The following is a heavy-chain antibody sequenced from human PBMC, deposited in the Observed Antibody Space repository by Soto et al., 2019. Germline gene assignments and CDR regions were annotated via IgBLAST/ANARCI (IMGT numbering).Heavy chain of an antibody. CDR2: INWNGGST. V-gene: IGHV3-20*01. CDR1: GFTFDDYG. CDR3: ARGGALGYYYYYMDV. Sequence: PGGSLRLSCAASGFTFDDYGMSWVRQAPGKGLEWVSGINWNGGSTGYADSVKGRFTISRDNAKNSLYLQMNSLRAEDTALYHCARGGALGYYYYYMDVWGKGTTVTVSS. D-gene: IGHD3-16*01. J-gene: IGHJ6*03.